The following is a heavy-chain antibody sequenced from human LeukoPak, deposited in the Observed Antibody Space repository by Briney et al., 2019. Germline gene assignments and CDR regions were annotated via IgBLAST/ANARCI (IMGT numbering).Heavy chain of an antibody. CDR2: IKQDGSQK. Sequence: PGGSLRLSCVVSGFTYSRYWMTWFRQAPGKGLEWVANIKQDGSQKNYVDSVKGRFTISRDNAKKSLYLQMNSLRAEDTAVYYCARDRSYYDFDYWGQGTLVTVSS. J-gene: IGHJ4*02. V-gene: IGHV3-7*01. D-gene: IGHD1-26*01. CDR1: GFTYSRYW. CDR3: ARDRSYYDFDY.